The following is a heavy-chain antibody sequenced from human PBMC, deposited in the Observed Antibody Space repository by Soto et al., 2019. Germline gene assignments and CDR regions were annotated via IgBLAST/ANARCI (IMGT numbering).Heavy chain of an antibody. J-gene: IGHJ4*02. CDR3: AKGAQLLWFGEFLYYFDY. V-gene: IGHV3-30*18. D-gene: IGHD3-10*01. CDR2: ISYDGSNK. Sequence: PGGSLRLSCAASGFTFSSYGMHWVRQAPGKGLEWVAVISYDGSNKYYADSVKGRFTISRDNSKNTLYLQMNSLRAEDTAVYYCAKGAQLLWFGEFLYYFDYWGQGTLVTVSS. CDR1: GFTFSSYG.